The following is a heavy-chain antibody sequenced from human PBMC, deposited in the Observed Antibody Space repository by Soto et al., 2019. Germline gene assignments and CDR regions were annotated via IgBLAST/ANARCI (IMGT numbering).Heavy chain of an antibody. Sequence: GGSLRLSCAASGFSFDNYWMHWVRQSPGKGLVWVSRISIDGSSTNYADSVKGRFTISRDNAKKTLYLLMNSLRAEDTAVYYCARDRAPGEMATTFDYWGLGTLVTVSS. CDR1: GFSFDNYW. CDR3: ARDRAPGEMATTFDY. V-gene: IGHV3-74*01. J-gene: IGHJ4*02. CDR2: ISIDGSST.